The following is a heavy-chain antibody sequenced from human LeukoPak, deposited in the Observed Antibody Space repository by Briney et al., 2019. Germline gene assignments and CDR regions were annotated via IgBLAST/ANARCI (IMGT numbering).Heavy chain of an antibody. J-gene: IGHJ4*02. CDR3: AKDSPGSGSYQFDY. Sequence: QPGRSLRLSCAASGFTFDDYAMHWVRQAPGKGLEWVSGISWNSGSIGYADSVKGRFTISRDNAKNSLYLQMNSLRAEDTALYYCAKDSPGSGSYQFDYWGQGTLVTVSS. D-gene: IGHD3-10*01. CDR1: GFTFDDYA. V-gene: IGHV3-9*01. CDR2: ISWNSGSI.